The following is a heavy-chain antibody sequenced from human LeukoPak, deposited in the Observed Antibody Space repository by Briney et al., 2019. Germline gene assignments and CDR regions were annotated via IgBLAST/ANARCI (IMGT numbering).Heavy chain of an antibody. J-gene: IGHJ6*03. V-gene: IGHV1-46*01. CDR3: ARDKRGGYNYYYYMDV. D-gene: IGHD2-15*01. CDR1: GYTFTSSY. Sequence: ASVKVSCKTSGYTFTSSYMHWVRQAPGQGLDWMGVINPSGGSTSYAQKFQGRVTMTRDTSTSTVYMELSSLRSEDTAVYYCARDKRGGYNYYYYMDVWGKGTTVTISS. CDR2: INPSGGST.